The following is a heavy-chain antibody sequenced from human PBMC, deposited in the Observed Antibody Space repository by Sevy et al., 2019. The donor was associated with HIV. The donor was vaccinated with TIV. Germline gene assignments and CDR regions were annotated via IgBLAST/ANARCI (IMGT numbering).Heavy chain of an antibody. V-gene: IGHV4-34*01. CDR2: INHSGST. CDR3: ARAAYIRITIFGVVKYGMDV. D-gene: IGHD3-3*01. CDR1: GGSFSGYY. J-gene: IGHJ6*02. Sequence: SETLSLTCAVYGGSFSGYYWSWIHQPPGKGLEWIGEINHSGSTNYNPSLKSRVTISVDTSKNQFSLKLSSVTAADTAVYYCARAAYIRITIFGVVKYGMDVWGQGTTVTVSS.